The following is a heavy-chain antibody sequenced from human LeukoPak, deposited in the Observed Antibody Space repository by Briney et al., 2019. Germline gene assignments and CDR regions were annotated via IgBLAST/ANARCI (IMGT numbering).Heavy chain of an antibody. CDR3: AKDEPLLRH. CDR1: GFTFNSYW. Sequence: GGSLRLSCAASGFTFNSYWMSWVRQAPGKGLEWVSAIGGSGGYTYYADSVRGRFTISRDNSKNTLFLQMNSLRAEDTAVYYCAKDEPLLRHWGQGTLVTVSS. D-gene: IGHD2/OR15-2a*01. V-gene: IGHV3-23*01. J-gene: IGHJ4*02. CDR2: IGGSGGYT.